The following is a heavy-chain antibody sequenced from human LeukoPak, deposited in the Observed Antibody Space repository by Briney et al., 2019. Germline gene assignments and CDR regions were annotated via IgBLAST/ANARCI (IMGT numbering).Heavy chain of an antibody. CDR1: GFTFSTYA. CDR2: ISVSGGTT. J-gene: IGHJ6*02. D-gene: IGHD4-17*01. Sequence: GGSLRLSCEASGFTFSTYAMSWVRQAPGKGLEWVSGISVSGGTTYYADSVNGRFTISRDNSKNTVYLQIISLSAEDTAVYYCASPSPYGDFAPSYYGMDVWGQGTTVTVSS. V-gene: IGHV3-23*01. CDR3: ASPSPYGDFAPSYYGMDV.